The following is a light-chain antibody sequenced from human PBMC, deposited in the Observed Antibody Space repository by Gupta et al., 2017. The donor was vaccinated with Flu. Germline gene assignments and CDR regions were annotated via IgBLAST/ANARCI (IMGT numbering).Light chain of an antibody. V-gene: IGKV1-5*03. J-gene: IGKJ4*01. CDR2: KAS. CDR3: QQDNSLSLT. CDR1: QSISSW. Sequence: DIQMTQSPSTLSASVGDRVTITCRASQSISSWLAWYQQKPGKAPKLLIYKASSLESGVPSRFSGSGSGTEFTLTISSLQPDDFATYYCQQDNSLSLTFGGGTKVEIK.